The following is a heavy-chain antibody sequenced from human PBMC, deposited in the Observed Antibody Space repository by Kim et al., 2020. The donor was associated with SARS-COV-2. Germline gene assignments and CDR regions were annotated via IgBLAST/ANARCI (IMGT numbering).Heavy chain of an antibody. V-gene: IGHV3-21*01. CDR1: GFTFSSYS. Sequence: GGSLRLSCAASGFTFSSYSMNWVRQAPGKGLEWVSSISSSSSYIYYADSVKGRFTISRDNAKNSLYLQMNSLRAEDTAVYYCARVKDYGDPIYYYYYGMDVWGQGTTVTVSS. CDR3: ARVKDYGDPIYYYYYGMDV. J-gene: IGHJ6*02. D-gene: IGHD4-17*01. CDR2: ISSSSSYI.